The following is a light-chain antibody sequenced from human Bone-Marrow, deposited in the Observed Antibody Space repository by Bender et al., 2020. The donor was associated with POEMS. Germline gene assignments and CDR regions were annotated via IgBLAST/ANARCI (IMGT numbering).Light chain of an antibody. CDR1: NNDVGSYSL. Sequence: QSALTQPASVSGSPGQSITISCTGTNNDVGSYSLVSWYQVSPGKAPKLVIKEVRERPSGISHRFSGSKSGYTASLAISGLRSEDEADYYCAAWDDTLSGHVVFGAGTKLTV. J-gene: IGLJ2*01. CDR2: EVR. V-gene: IGLV2-14*02. CDR3: AAWDDTLSGHVV.